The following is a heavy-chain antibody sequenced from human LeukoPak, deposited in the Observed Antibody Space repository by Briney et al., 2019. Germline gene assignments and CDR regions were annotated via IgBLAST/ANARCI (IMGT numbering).Heavy chain of an antibody. J-gene: IGHJ3*01. Sequence: GGSLRLSRAASGFTFSSSVVSWVRQAPGKGLEWVSDIGGSRGTTNYADSVKGRFTISRDNSKNTLYLQMNSLRAEDTAVYYCAKGPYGPGAFDVWGQGTMVTVSS. CDR3: AKGPYGPGAFDV. CDR1: GFTFSSSV. CDR2: IGGSRGTT. D-gene: IGHD3-10*01. V-gene: IGHV3-23*01.